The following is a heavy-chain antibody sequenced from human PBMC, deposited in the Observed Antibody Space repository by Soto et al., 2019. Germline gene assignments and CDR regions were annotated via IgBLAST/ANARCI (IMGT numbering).Heavy chain of an antibody. CDR3: ARANQFSSWADAFDI. Sequence: EVQLVQSGAEVKKPGESLKISCKGSGYSFTSYWIGWVRQMPGKGLEWMGIIYPGDSDTRYSPSFQGQVTISADKSISTACLQWSSLKASDTAMYYCARANQFSSWADAFDIWGQGTMVTVSS. CDR2: IYPGDSDT. V-gene: IGHV5-51*03. J-gene: IGHJ3*02. CDR1: GYSFTSYW. D-gene: IGHD6-13*01.